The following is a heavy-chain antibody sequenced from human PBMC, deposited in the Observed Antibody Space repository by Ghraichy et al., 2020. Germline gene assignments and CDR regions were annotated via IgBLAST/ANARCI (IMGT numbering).Heavy chain of an antibody. CDR1: GGFISSGGYS. CDR3: ARDSLYGNWFNT. J-gene: IGHJ5*02. Sequence: SETLSLTCDVSGGFISSGGYSWNWIRQPPGKGLEWIGYSYHSGSTSYNPSLKSRGTISVDKSKNQSSLKLRSVTAADTAVYYFARDSLYGNWFNTGCQGTLVTVSS. V-gene: IGHV4-30-2*01. CDR2: SYHSGST. D-gene: IGHD3-16*01.